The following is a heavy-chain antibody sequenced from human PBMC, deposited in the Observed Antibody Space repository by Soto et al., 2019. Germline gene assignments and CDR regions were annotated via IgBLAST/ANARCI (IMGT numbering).Heavy chain of an antibody. CDR1: GGTFISYA. D-gene: IGHD7-27*01. CDR2: IIPLFGTA. Sequence: QVQLVQSGAEVKKPGSSVMVSCKASGGTFISYAISWVRLTPGQGLEWMGGIIPLFGTANYAQKFQGRVTITADASTNTAYMELSSLRSEDTAVYYGATGRGTGYNWFDPWGQGTLVTVSS. CDR3: ATGRGTGYNWFDP. V-gene: IGHV1-69*01. J-gene: IGHJ5*02.